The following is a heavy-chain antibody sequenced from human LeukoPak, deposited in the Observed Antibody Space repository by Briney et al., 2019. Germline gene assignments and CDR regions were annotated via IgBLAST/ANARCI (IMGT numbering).Heavy chain of an antibody. V-gene: IGHV3-23*01. D-gene: IGHD3-22*01. CDR2: IGGSGVAT. J-gene: IGHJ4*02. CDR1: GFTFSTYA. CDR3: AKDRPPDYDSSGSMIDY. Sequence: GGSLRLSCAASGFTFSTYAMSWVRQAPGKGLEWVSVIGGSGVATFYADSVKGRFTISRDNSKNTLYLQMNSLRAEDTAVYYCAKDRPPDYDSSGSMIDYWGQGTLVTVSS.